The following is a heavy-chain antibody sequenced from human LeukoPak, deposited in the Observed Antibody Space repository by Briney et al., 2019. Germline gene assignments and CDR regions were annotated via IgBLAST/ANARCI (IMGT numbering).Heavy chain of an antibody. CDR1: GYSFTSYW. J-gene: IGHJ4*02. CDR2: IYPGDSDT. CDR3: ARHADYGDNSKLGY. D-gene: IGHD4-23*01. V-gene: IGHV5-51*01. Sequence: GEALKISCKGSGYSFTSYWIGWVRQMPGKGLEWMGIIYPGDSDTRYSPSFQGHVTISADKSISTAYLQWSGLRASDTAMYYCARHADYGDNSKLGYWGQGTLVTVSS.